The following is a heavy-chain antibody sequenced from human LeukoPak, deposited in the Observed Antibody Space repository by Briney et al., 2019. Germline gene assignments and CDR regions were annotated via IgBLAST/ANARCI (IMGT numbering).Heavy chain of an antibody. J-gene: IGHJ4*02. CDR2: IYYTGST. CDR1: GGSISSLY. D-gene: IGHD6-6*01. CDR3: TRHRAYSSSSPFDY. V-gene: IGHV4-59*08. Sequence: SETLSLTCSVSGGSISSLYWSWIRQPPGKGLEWIGYIYYTGSTNYNPSLKSRVTMFVDMSKNQFSLRLSSVTAADTAVYYCTRHRAYSSSSPFDYWGQGTLVTVSS.